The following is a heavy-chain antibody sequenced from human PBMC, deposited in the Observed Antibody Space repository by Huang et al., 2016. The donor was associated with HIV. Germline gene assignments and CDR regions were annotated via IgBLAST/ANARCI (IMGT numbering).Heavy chain of an antibody. CDR3: ARGSLEYSVSSSLDY. J-gene: IGHJ4*02. V-gene: IGHV1-69*13. Sequence: QVQLLQSGAEVKKPGSSVKVCCKASVGPFRSYSIAGVRQAPVQGLVWMASTMPVFDSPNYAQKLQGRVRVTADESTSTVYMELRDLRPDDTAVYFCARGSLEYSVSSSLDYWGQGTHVTVSS. CDR1: VGPFRSYS. CDR2: TMPVFDSP. D-gene: IGHD4-4*01.